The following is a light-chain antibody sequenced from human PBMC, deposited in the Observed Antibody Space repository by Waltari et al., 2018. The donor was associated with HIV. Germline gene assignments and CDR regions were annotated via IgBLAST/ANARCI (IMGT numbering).Light chain of an antibody. CDR2: AAS. J-gene: IGKJ4*01. V-gene: IGKV1-9*01. CDR3: QQLKSYPLT. CDR1: QNIDTY. Sequence: DIQLNQSPALMSASVGDRVTIHCRASQNIDTYLAWYRQKPGKYPERLIYAASTLQYGVSSRFSGIGSGTEFTLTISGLQPEDVATDFCQQLKSYPLTFGGGTTVE.